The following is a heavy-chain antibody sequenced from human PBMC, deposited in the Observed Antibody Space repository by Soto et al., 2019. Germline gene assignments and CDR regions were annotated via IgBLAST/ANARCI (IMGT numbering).Heavy chain of an antibody. CDR2: ISGSGGST. CDR1: GFTFSSYA. D-gene: IGHD3-10*01. J-gene: IGHJ6*03. Sequence: EVQLLESGGGLVQPGGSLRLSCAASGFTFSSYAMSWVRQAPGKGLEWVSAISGSGGSTYYADSVKGRFTISRDNSKNTLYLQMNSLGAEDAVVYYCAKAYYYVSGSYYFSEAYYHSYHMDVRGKGTTVTVSS. V-gene: IGHV3-23*01. CDR3: AKAYYYVSGSYYFSEAYYHSYHMDV.